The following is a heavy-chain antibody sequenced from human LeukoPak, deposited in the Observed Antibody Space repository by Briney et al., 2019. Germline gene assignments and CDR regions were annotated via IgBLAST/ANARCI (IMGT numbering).Heavy chain of an antibody. CDR2: IYYSGST. Sequence: SETLSLTCTVFGGSISSYYWSWIRQPPGRGLEWIGYIYYSGSTNYNPSLKSRVTISVDTSKNQFSLKLSSVTAADTAVYYCARYGFTGGYYFLDYWGQGTLVTVSS. D-gene: IGHD3-22*01. CDR1: GGSISSYY. CDR3: ARYGFTGGYYFLDY. J-gene: IGHJ4*02. V-gene: IGHV4-59*08.